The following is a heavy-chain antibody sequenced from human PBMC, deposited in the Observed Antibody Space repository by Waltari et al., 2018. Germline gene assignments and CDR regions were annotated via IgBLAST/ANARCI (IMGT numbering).Heavy chain of an antibody. CDR3: ARHMLALGDGDS. V-gene: IGHV3-30*02. CDR1: GFTFRSGA. J-gene: IGHJ4*02. Sequence: QVHLVESGGGGVEPGGSMRLSWVASGFTFRSGAMHWVRQAPGKGLEWVAFVSIDGGTKYYTDSVRGRFTISRDNSENTLYLQMNSLRPDDTAVYYCARHMLALGDGDSWGQGILVTVSS. CDR2: VSIDGGTK. D-gene: IGHD1-26*01.